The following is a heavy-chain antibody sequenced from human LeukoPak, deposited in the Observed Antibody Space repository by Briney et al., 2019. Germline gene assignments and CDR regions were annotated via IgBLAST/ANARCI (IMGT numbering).Heavy chain of an antibody. V-gene: IGHV1-69*13. J-gene: IGHJ6*02. CDR2: IIPIFGTA. D-gene: IGHD2-15*01. CDR3: ARGYSYLLYYGMDV. CDR1: GYTFTSYA. Sequence: SVKVSCKASGYTFTSYAISWVRQAPGQGLEWVGGIIPIFGTANYAQKFQGRVTITADESTSTAYMELSSLRSEDTAVYYCARGYSYLLYYGMDVWGQGTTVTVSS.